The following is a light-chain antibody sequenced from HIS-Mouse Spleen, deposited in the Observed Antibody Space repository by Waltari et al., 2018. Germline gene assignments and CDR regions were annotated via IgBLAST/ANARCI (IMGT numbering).Light chain of an antibody. CDR1: QGISSY. Sequence: DIQLTQSPSFLSASVGDRVTITCRASQGISSYLAWYQQKPGKAPKLLIYAASTLQSGVPSRLSGSGSGTEFTLTISSLQPEDFATYYCQQLNSYLFGPGTKVDIK. V-gene: IGKV1-9*01. J-gene: IGKJ3*01. CDR2: AAS. CDR3: QQLNSYL.